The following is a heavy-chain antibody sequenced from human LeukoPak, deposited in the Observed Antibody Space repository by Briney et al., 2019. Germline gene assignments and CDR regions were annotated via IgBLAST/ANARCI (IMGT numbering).Heavy chain of an antibody. V-gene: IGHV3-23*01. J-gene: IGHJ4*02. CDR2: ISGSGGST. CDR3: AKDRDIVVVVAATSFDY. D-gene: IGHD2-15*01. CDR1: GFTFSSYA. Sequence: PGGSLRLSCAASGFTFSSYAMSWVRQAPGKGLEWVSAISGSGGSTYYADSAKGRFTISRDNSKNTLYLQMNSLRAEDTAVYYCAKDRDIVVVVAATSFDYWGQGTLVTVSS.